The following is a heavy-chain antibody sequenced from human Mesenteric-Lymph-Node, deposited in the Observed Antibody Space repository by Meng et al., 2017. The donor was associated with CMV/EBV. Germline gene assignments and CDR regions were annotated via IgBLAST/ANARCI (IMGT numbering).Heavy chain of an antibody. CDR1: GGCNSSSHW. V-gene: IGHV4-4*02. CDR2: NYDNGRT. D-gene: IGHD3-22*01. J-gene: IGHJ4*02. CDR3: GRLYFHDSSGQDY. Sequence: DCGGCNSSSHWWRWGRQAPGKGLEWIRGNYDNGRTNNNASLKNRVTIKVDKSKNQFSLKLSSVTVADTAVYYSGRLYFHDSSGQDYWGQGTLVTVSS.